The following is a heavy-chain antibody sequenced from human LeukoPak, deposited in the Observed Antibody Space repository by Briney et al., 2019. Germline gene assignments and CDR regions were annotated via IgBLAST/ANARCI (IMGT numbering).Heavy chain of an antibody. CDR1: GFTFSNYN. V-gene: IGHV3-48*04. CDR2: IGIRSSTI. D-gene: IGHD3-16*01. J-gene: IGHJ4*02. Sequence: PGGSLRLSCAASGFTFSNYNMNWVRQAPGKGLEWISYIGIRSSTIYYADSVKGRFTISRDNAKNSVYLQMNSLRAEDTAIYYCARDLSFGQDVLDYWGQGTLVTVSS. CDR3: ARDLSFGQDVLDY.